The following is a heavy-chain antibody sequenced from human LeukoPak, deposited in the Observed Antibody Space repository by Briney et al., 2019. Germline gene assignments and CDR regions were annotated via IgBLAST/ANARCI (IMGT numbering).Heavy chain of an antibody. D-gene: IGHD3-16*01. J-gene: IGHJ5*02. CDR1: GFTFSSYA. CDR2: ISGSGGST. CDR3: ANGGGAATGRSVPWFDP. V-gene: IGHV3-23*01. Sequence: GSLRLSCAASGFTFSSYAMSWVRQAPGKGLEWVSAISGSGGSTYYADSVKGRFTISRDNSKNTLYLQMNSLRAEDTAVYYCANGGGAATGRSVPWFDPWGQGTLVTVSS.